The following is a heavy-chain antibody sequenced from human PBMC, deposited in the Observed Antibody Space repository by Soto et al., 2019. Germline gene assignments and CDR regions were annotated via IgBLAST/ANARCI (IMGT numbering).Heavy chain of an antibody. Sequence: EALKISCKGSGYSFTSYWISWVRQMPGKGLEWMGRIDPSDSYTNYSPSFQGHVTISADKSISTAYLQWSSLKASDTAMYYCARPDYYCGGHCYSYDYWGQGTLVPVYS. J-gene: IGHJ4*02. V-gene: IGHV5-10-1*01. CDR3: ARPDYYCGGHCYSYDY. D-gene: IGHD2-21*02. CDR1: GYSFTSYW. CDR2: IDPSDSYT.